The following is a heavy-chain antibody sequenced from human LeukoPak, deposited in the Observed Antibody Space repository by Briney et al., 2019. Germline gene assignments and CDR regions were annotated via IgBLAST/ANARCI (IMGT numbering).Heavy chain of an antibody. J-gene: IGHJ4*02. V-gene: IGHV3-7*03. D-gene: IGHD3-22*01. CDR3: VRDRGYSTFDY. Sequence: GGSLRLSCEASGFVFGHSWMSWVRQAPGKGLEWVANINLDGSEIDYLDSLTGRLTISRDNAKDSLYLQMNGLRAEDTAVYFCVRDRGYSTFDYWGQGTLVTVSS. CDR2: INLDGSEI. CDR1: GFVFGHSW.